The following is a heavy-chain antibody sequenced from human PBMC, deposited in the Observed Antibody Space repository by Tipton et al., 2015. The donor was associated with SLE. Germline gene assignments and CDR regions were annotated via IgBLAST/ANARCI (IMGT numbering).Heavy chain of an antibody. J-gene: IGHJ2*01. V-gene: IGHV4-59*01. CDR1: GGSFSGYY. Sequence: TLSLTCAVYGGSFSGYYWSWIRQPPGKGLEWIGYIYYSGSTNYNPSLKSRVTISVDTSKNQFSLKLSSVTAADTAVYYCARDARYFDLWGRGTLVTVSS. CDR3: ARDARYFDL. CDR2: IYYSGST.